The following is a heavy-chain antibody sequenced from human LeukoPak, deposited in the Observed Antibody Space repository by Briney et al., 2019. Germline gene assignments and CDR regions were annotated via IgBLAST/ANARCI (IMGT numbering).Heavy chain of an antibody. Sequence: GGSLRLSCAASGFTFSNYWMSWVRQAPGKGLEWVAHIKEDGGEKYYVDPVKDRFTISRDNAKNSLYLQMNSLRAEDTAMYYCVRDRGYCSGGTCYALWDYWGQGTLVTVSS. CDR2: IKEDGGEK. J-gene: IGHJ4*02. CDR1: GFTFSNYW. CDR3: VRDRGYCSGGTCYALWDY. V-gene: IGHV3-7*01. D-gene: IGHD2-15*01.